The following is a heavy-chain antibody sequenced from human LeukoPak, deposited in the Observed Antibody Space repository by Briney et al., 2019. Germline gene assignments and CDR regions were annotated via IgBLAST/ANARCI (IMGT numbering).Heavy chain of an antibody. J-gene: IGHJ4*02. CDR2: INSDGSST. Sequence: PGGSLRLSRAASGFTFSSYWMHWVRQAPGKGLAWVSRINSDGSSTSYADSVKGRFTISRDNAKNTLYLQMNSLRAEDTAVYYCARAGRFGELSRPNDYWGQGTLVTVSS. CDR1: GFTFSSYW. D-gene: IGHD3-10*01. CDR3: ARAGRFGELSRPNDY. V-gene: IGHV3-74*01.